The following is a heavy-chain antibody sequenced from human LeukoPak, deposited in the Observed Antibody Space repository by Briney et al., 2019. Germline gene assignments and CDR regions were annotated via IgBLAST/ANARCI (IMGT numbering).Heavy chain of an antibody. J-gene: IGHJ4*02. CDR1: GFTFSNYS. Sequence: GSLRLSCAASGFTFSNYSMNWVRQAPGKGLEWVSYISSSSSTIYYADSVKGRFTISRDNAKNSLYLQMNSLRAEDTAVYYCARGGSSGSMIYWGQGTLVTVSS. CDR3: ARGGSSGSMIY. V-gene: IGHV3-48*01. CDR2: ISSSSSTI. D-gene: IGHD3-22*01.